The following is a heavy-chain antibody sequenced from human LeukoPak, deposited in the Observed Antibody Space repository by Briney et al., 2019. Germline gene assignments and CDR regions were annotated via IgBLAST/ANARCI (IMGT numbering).Heavy chain of an antibody. CDR1: GFTFSNYA. D-gene: IGHD2-15*01. V-gene: IGHV3-48*03. J-gene: IGHJ3*02. Sequence: GGSLRLSCVASGFTFSNYAMNWVRQAPGKGLEWVSYISSSGSTIYYADSVKGRFTISRDNAENSLYLQMNSLRAEDTAFYYCARVVGAFDIWGQGTMVTVSS. CDR3: ARVVGAFDI. CDR2: ISSSGSTI.